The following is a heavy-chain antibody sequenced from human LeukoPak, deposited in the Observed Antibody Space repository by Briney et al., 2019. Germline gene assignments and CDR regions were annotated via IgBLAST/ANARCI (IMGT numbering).Heavy chain of an antibody. Sequence: SETLSLTCTVSGGSMSSSSYYWGWIRQPPGKGLEWIGEINQSGSTTYNPSLKSRVTISVDTSKNQFSLKLTSVTAADTAVYYCARHLVAAAPVDYWGQGTLVTVSS. V-gene: IGHV4-39*01. J-gene: IGHJ4*02. CDR2: INQSGST. D-gene: IGHD6-13*01. CDR3: ARHLVAAAPVDY. CDR1: GGSMSSSSYY.